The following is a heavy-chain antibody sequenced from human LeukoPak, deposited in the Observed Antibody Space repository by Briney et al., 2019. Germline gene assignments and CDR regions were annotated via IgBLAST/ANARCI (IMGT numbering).Heavy chain of an antibody. CDR2: IYYSGST. J-gene: IGHJ4*02. D-gene: IGHD3-16*02. CDR1: GGSISSGDYY. V-gene: IGHV4-30-4*01. CDR3: ARAAAYYDYVWGSYRQTGVDY. Sequence: SETLSLTCTVSGGSISSGDYYWSWIRQPPGKGLEWIGHIYYSGSTYYSPSLKSRVTISVDTSKNQFSLKLSSVTAADTAVYYCARAAAYYDYVWGSYRQTGVDYWGQGTLVTVSS.